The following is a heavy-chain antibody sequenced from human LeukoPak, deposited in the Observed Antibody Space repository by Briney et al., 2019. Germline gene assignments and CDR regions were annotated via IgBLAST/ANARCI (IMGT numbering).Heavy chain of an antibody. Sequence: GGSLRLSCAASGFTFSSYAMSWVRQAPGKGLEWVSAISGSGGSTYYADSVKGRFTISRDNSKNTLYLQMNSLRAEDTAVYYCAKGKAYYYDSSGHRYFDYWGQGTLVTVSS. D-gene: IGHD3-22*01. CDR3: AKGKAYYYDSSGHRYFDY. CDR1: GFTFSSYA. CDR2: ISGSGGST. V-gene: IGHV3-23*01. J-gene: IGHJ4*02.